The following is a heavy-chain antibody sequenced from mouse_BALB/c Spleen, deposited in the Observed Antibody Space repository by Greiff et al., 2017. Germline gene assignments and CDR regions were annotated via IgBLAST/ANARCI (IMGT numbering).Heavy chain of an antibody. D-gene: IGHD1-1*01. J-gene: IGHJ1*01. CDR3: ARRSYGWYFDV. CDR1: GFTFTDYY. V-gene: IGHV7-3*02. CDR2: IRNKANGYTT. Sequence: EVKLQESGGGLVQPGGSLRLSCATSGFTFTDYYMSWVRQPPGKALEWLGFIRNKANGYTTEYSASVKGRFTISRDNSQSILYLQMNTLRAEDSATYYCARRSYGWYFDVWGAGTTVTVSS.